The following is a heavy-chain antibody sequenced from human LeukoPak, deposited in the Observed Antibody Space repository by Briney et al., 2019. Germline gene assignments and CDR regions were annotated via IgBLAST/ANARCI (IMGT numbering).Heavy chain of an antibody. CDR2: IKSKTDGGTT. Sequence: PGGSLRLSCAASGFTFSSYSMNWVRQAPGKGLEWVGRIKSKTDGGTTDYAAPVKGRFTISRDDSKNTLYLQLNSLKTEDTAVYYCTTEPITIFGVVIRPSDYWGQGTLVTVSS. V-gene: IGHV3-15*01. CDR1: GFTFSSYS. J-gene: IGHJ4*02. D-gene: IGHD3-3*01. CDR3: TTEPITIFGVVIRPSDY.